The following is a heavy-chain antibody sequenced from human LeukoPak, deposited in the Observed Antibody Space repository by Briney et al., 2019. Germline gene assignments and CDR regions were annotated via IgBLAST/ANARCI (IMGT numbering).Heavy chain of an antibody. CDR2: IYPGDSDT. V-gene: IGHV5-51*01. J-gene: IGHJ6*03. Sequence: GESLKISCKGSGYSFPTYWIGWVRQMPGKGLEWMGIIYPGDSDTRYSPSFQGQVTISADKSISTAYLQWSSLKASDTAMYYCARQAVAGTDYYYYMDVWGKGTTVTVSS. CDR1: GYSFPTYW. D-gene: IGHD6-19*01. CDR3: ARQAVAGTDYYYYMDV.